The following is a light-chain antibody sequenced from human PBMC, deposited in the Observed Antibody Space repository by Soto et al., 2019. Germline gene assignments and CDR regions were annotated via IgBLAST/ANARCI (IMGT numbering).Light chain of an antibody. CDR3: QQYGSSPWT. CDR1: ESIRSNY. J-gene: IGKJ1*01. V-gene: IGKV3-20*01. CDR2: GAS. Sequence: GXXXTLSCRASESIRSNYLAWYRQTPGQAPRLLIFGASKRASGIADRFSGSGSGTDFTLIISRLEPEDFALYYCQQYGSSPWTFGQGTKVEIK.